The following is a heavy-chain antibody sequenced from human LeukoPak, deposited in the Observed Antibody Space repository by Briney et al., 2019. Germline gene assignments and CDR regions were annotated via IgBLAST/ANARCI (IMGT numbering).Heavy chain of an antibody. D-gene: IGHD1-14*01. CDR3: ARDRGNQRGYYYYYMDV. Sequence: PGGSLRLSSAASVFTLSSYRMHWVPHAPGKGLVWVSRIKSDGSSTSYADSVKRRFTIARDNAKNSLYLQMNSLRAEDTAVYYCARDRGNQRGYYYYYMDVWGKGTTVTVSS. J-gene: IGHJ6*03. CDR2: IKSDGSST. CDR1: VFTLSSYR. V-gene: IGHV3-74*01.